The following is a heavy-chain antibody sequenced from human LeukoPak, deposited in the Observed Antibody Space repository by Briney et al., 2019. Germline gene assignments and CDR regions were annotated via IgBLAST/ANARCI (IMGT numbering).Heavy chain of an antibody. Sequence: GESPRISCKGSGYSFTSYWISWVRQMPGKGLEWMGRIDPSDSYTNYSPSFQGHVTISADKSISTAYLQWSSLKASDTAMYYCARRSYNDILTGYYSAWDFDYWGQGTLVTVSS. J-gene: IGHJ4*02. CDR2: IDPSDSYT. D-gene: IGHD3-9*01. V-gene: IGHV5-10-1*01. CDR1: GYSFTSYW. CDR3: ARRSYNDILTGYYSAWDFDY.